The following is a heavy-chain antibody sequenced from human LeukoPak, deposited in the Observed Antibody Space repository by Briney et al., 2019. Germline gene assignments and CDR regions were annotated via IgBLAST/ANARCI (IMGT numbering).Heavy chain of an antibody. D-gene: IGHD3-3*01. V-gene: IGHV4-34*01. Sequence: SETLSLTCAVYGGSFSGYYWSWIRQPPGKGLEWIGEINHSGSTNYNPSLKSRVTISVDTSKNQFSLKLSSVTAADTAVYYCARGRTPNYDFWSGYYRGWYFDHWGQGTLVTVSS. CDR3: ARGRTPNYDFWSGYYRGWYFDH. J-gene: IGHJ4*02. CDR1: GGSFSGYY. CDR2: INHSGST.